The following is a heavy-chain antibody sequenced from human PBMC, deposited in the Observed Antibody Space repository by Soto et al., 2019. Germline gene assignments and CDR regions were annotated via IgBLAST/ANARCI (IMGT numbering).Heavy chain of an antibody. J-gene: IGHJ6*02. V-gene: IGHV4-61*01. CDR1: GGSVSSGRYY. CDR2: IYFSGST. CDR3: ARARARSYFFYGMEV. D-gene: IGHD3-10*01. Sequence: QVQLQESGPGLVKPSETLSLTCTVSGGSVSSGRYYWSWIRQPPGKGLEWIGHIYFSGSTNYNPSLNSLVTKSVCTSTNQFSLELGSVISAHTAVYYWARARARSYFFYGMEVWGQVITVTVSS.